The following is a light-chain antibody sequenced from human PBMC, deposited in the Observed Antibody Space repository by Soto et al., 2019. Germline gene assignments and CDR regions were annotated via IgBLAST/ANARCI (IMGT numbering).Light chain of an antibody. Sequence: QSVLTQPASVSGSPGQSITISCTGTSSDVGAYNYVSWYQHHPAKAPKLLIYDVNNRPSGVSNRFSGSKSGNTASLTISGLQVEDEADYYCVSYTGTTTPVLFGGGTKLTVL. J-gene: IGLJ3*02. CDR1: SSDVGAYNY. V-gene: IGLV2-14*03. CDR2: DVN. CDR3: VSYTGTTTPVL.